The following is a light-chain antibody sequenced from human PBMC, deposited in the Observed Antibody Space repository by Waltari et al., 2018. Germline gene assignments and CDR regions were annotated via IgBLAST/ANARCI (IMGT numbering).Light chain of an antibody. Sequence: DIQMTQSPSSLSASVGDRVTITCRTSQTINNYVNWYQQKPGKAPNLLIYAASILQSGVPTRFSGTGAGINFTLTIGSLQSEDFATYYCQQSYNSPWTFGQGTKVEI. V-gene: IGKV1-39*01. J-gene: IGKJ1*01. CDR3: QQSYNSPWT. CDR1: QTINNY. CDR2: AAS.